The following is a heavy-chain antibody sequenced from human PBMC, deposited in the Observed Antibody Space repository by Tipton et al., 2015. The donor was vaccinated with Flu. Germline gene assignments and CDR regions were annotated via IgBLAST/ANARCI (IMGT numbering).Heavy chain of an antibody. CDR2: IYHSGSP. D-gene: IGHD2-8*01. Sequence: TLSLTCVVSGGSISSGGYCWSWIRQPPGKGLEWIGHIYHSGSPHFNPSLKSRVTISVDRSKNHYSLNLTSVTAADTAVYYCAGCTSVHYYGMDVWGQGTTVTVSS. J-gene: IGHJ6*02. V-gene: IGHV4-30-2*01. CDR1: GGSISSGGYC. CDR3: AGCTSVHYYGMDV.